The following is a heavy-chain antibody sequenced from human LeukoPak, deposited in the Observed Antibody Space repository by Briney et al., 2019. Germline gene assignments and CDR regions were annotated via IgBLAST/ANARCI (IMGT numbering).Heavy chain of an antibody. CDR1: GGSFSGYY. CDR2: INHSVST. J-gene: IGHJ4*02. CDR3: ARHPYYYDSSGYSYYFDY. Sequence: PSETLSLTCAVYGGSFSGYYWSWIRQPPGKGLEWIGEINHSVSTNYNPSLKSRVTISVETSKNQFSLKLSSVTAADTAVYYCARHPYYYDSSGYSYYFDYWGQGTLVTVSS. D-gene: IGHD3-22*01. V-gene: IGHV4-34*01.